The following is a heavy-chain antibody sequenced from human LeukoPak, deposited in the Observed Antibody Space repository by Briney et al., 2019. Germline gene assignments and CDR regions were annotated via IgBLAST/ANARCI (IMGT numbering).Heavy chain of an antibody. CDR3: SLARSEYHYGMDV. Sequence: SQTLLLTCAISGDSVSSISVAWNWIRQSPSRGLEWLGRTYYRSKWYYEYAVSVKSRINISPDTSKNQFSLQLTSVTPEDTAVYYCSLARSEYHYGMDVWGQGTTVTASS. V-gene: IGHV6-1*01. CDR1: GDSVSSISVA. J-gene: IGHJ6*02. CDR2: TYYRSKWYY.